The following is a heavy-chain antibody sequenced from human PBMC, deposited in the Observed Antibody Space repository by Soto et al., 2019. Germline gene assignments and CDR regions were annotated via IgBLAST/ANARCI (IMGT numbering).Heavy chain of an antibody. V-gene: IGHV3-30*14. CDR2: ISYDGSNK. J-gene: IGHJ4*02. CDR1: GFTFSSYA. Sequence: QVQLVESGGGVVQPGRSLRLSCAASGFTFSSYAMNWVRQAPGKGLERVAVISYDGSNKYYADSVKGRFTISRDNSKNTLYLQMNRLRGEETAVYYWSSEVIAVDCISFDYWGQGTLVTVSS. CDR3: SSEVIAVDCISFDY. D-gene: IGHD6-19*01.